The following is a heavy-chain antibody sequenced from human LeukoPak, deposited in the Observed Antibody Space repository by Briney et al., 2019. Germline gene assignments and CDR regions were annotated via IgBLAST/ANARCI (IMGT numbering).Heavy chain of an antibody. J-gene: IGHJ4*02. CDR3: ATRWARYCSSTSCQPFDY. CDR2: FDPEDGET. V-gene: IGHV1-24*01. D-gene: IGHD2-2*01. CDR1: GYTLTELS. Sequence: ASVKVSCKXSGYTLTELSMHWVRQAPGKGLEWMGGFDPEDGETIYAQKFQGRVTMTEDTSTDTAYMELSSLRSEDTAVYYCATRWARYCSSTSCQPFDYWGQGTLVTVSS.